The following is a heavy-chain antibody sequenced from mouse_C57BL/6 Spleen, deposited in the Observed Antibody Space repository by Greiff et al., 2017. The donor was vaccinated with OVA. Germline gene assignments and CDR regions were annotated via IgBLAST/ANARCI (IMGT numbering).Heavy chain of an antibody. CDR2: IYPGDGDT. V-gene: IGHV1-82*01. CDR1: GYAFSSSW. Sequence: VKLQESGPELVKPGASVKISCKASGYAFSSSWMNWVKQRPGKGLEWIGRIYPGDGDTNYNGKFKGKATLTADKSSSTAYMQLSSLTSEDSAVYFCARNWDRAWFAYWGQGTLVTVSA. D-gene: IGHD4-1*01. J-gene: IGHJ3*01. CDR3: ARNWDRAWFAY.